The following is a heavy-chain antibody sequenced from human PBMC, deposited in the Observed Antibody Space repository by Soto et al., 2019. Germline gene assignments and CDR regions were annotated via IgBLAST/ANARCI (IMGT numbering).Heavy chain of an antibody. CDR3: ARLNGYPDY. V-gene: IGHV4-30-2*01. CDR2: ISHTGGT. J-gene: IGHJ4*02. Sequence: QLQLQESGSRLVKPSQTLSLTRDVSGGSISCGVYSQSWLRQPPGKGLEWIGYISHTGGTYYNPYLKNRVAISVDRSKNKFSLKLNSVTAEDKAVYYCARLNGYPDYWWQGIQVSVS. CDR1: GGSISCGVYS. D-gene: IGHD1-1*01.